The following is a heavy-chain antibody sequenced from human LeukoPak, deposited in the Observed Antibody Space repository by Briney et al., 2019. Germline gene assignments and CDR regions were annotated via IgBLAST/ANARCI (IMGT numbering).Heavy chain of an antibody. Sequence: KPSETQSLTCTVSGRPMNIYYWSWVRQSRGKALEWSGYIYYIGTTDYKPKLQSRVTISPDTSANQFYLRLSSVTAADTAVYYCARGKREQLALDYWGQGTLVTVSS. CDR2: IYYIGTT. D-gene: IGHD6-13*01. J-gene: IGHJ4*02. V-gene: IGHV4-59*01. CDR3: ARGKREQLALDY. CDR1: GRPMNIYY.